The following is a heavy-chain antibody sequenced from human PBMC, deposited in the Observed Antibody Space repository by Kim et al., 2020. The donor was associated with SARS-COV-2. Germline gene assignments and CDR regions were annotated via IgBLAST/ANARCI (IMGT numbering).Heavy chain of an antibody. D-gene: IGHD6-13*01. J-gene: IGHJ4*02. CDR1: EFSLSTNGMC. CDR3: ARITHTIAASYYFDY. V-gene: IGHV2-70*11. Sequence: SGPTLVNPTQTLTLTCTFSEFSLSTNGMCVSWIRQPPGKALEWLARIDWDDDKYYSTSLKTRLTISKHTSKNQVVLTMTNMDPVDTGTYYCARITHTIAASYYFDYWGQGTLVTVSS. CDR2: IDWDDDK.